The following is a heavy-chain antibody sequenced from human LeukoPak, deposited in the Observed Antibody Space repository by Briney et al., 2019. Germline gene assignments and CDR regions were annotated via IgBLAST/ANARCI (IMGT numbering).Heavy chain of an antibody. CDR3: ARVSDHYFDY. D-gene: IGHD1-14*01. CDR1: GYSFTSYW. Sequence: GESLKIPCKASGYSFTSYWIGWGRQMPGKGLEWMGIIYPGDSDTRYSPSFQGQVTISADKSISTAYLRWSSLKASDIAMYYCARVSDHYFDYWGQGTLATVST. V-gene: IGHV5-51*01. J-gene: IGHJ4*02. CDR2: IYPGDSDT.